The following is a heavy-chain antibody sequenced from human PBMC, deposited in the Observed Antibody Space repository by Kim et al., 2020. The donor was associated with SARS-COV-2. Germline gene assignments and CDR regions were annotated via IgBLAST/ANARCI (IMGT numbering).Heavy chain of an antibody. V-gene: IGHV3-53*04. Sequence: SGKGRFTISRHNSKNTLYLQMNSLRAEDTAVYYCARGGAVADYYYYGMDVWGQGTTVTVSS. J-gene: IGHJ6*02. D-gene: IGHD6-19*01. CDR3: ARGGAVADYYYYGMDV.